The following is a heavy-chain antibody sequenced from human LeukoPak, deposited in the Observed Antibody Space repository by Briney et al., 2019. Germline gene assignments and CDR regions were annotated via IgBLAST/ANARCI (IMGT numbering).Heavy chain of an antibody. CDR1: GITFSTYD. J-gene: IGHJ4*02. CDR2: ISWSGGTT. V-gene: IGHV3-23*01. Sequence: GGSLRLSCAASGITFSTYDMSWVRQAPGKGLEWVSGISWSGGTTYYADSVKGRFTISRDNSRNTLYLQMNSLRAEDTAVYYCAKGGGGVLASWGQGTLVTVSS. CDR3: AKGGGGVLAS. D-gene: IGHD3-16*01.